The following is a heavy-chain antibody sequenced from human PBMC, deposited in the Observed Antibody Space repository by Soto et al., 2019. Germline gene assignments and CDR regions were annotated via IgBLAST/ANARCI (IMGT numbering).Heavy chain of an antibody. CDR2: ISSSGSTI. CDR1: GFTFSSYE. J-gene: IGHJ6*02. D-gene: IGHD3-10*01. Sequence: LSLSCAGSGFTFSSYEMNWVRQAPGKGLEWVSYISSSGSTIYYADSVKGRFTISRDNAKNSLYLQMNSLRAEDTAVYYCARGGYYGSGSYRYYYYVMDVWGQVPTATVS. V-gene: IGHV3-48*03. CDR3: ARGGYYGSGSYRYYYYVMDV.